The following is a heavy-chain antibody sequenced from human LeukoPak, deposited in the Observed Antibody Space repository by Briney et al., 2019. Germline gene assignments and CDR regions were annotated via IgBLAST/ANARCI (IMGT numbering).Heavy chain of an antibody. CDR2: IYSGGST. CDR1: GGSITNTNY. V-gene: IGHV3-53*04. Sequence: PSGALSLTCGVSGGSITNTNYWTWVRQPPGKGLEWVSVIYSGGSTYYADSVKGRFTISRHNSKNTLYLQMNSLRAEDTAVYYCAREGRYRDYYDSSGYYSDYWGQGTLVTVSS. CDR3: AREGRYRDYYDSSGYYSDY. D-gene: IGHD3-22*01. J-gene: IGHJ4*02.